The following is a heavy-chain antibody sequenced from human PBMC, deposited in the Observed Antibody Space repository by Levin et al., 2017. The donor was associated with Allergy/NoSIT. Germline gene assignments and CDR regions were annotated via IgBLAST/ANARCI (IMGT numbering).Heavy chain of an antibody. Sequence: SSETLSLTCTVSGASISSSTYFGGWIRQPPGKGLEWIGSLYYSGSTYYNPSLRSRVTISGDTSKNQFSLKLTSVTAADTAVYYCARLGQQLIRGNAFDIWGQGTMVTVSS. D-gene: IGHD6-13*01. CDR2: LYYSGST. V-gene: IGHV4-39*01. CDR1: GASISSSTYF. CDR3: ARLGQQLIRGNAFDI. J-gene: IGHJ3*02.